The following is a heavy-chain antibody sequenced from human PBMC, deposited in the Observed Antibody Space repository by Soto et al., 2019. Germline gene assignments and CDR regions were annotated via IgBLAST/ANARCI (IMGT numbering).Heavy chain of an antibody. D-gene: IGHD3-10*01. CDR1: GLTFGDCY. J-gene: IGHJ6*02. CDR2: ISSSGSSI. Sequence: QVQLVESGGGLVKPGGSLRLSCAASGLTFGDCYMNWIRQAPGKGLEWVSYISSSGSSINYADSVKGRFTISRDNAKNSLYLQMNSLRAEDTAMYYCARVRFGEWGYAMDVWGQGTTVTVSS. V-gene: IGHV3-11*01. CDR3: ARVRFGEWGYAMDV.